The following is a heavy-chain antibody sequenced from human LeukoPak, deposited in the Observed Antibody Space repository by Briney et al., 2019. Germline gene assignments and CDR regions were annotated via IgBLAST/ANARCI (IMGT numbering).Heavy chain of an antibody. CDR1: GFTFSYYA. Sequence: GGSLRLSCSASGFTFSYYAMHWVRQAPGKGLEYVSAISSNGGSTYYADSVKGRFTISRDNSKNTLCLQMSSLRAEDTAVYYCVKGVDTAMYDAFDIWGQGTMVTVSS. CDR2: ISSNGGST. D-gene: IGHD5-18*01. J-gene: IGHJ3*02. V-gene: IGHV3-64D*09. CDR3: VKGVDTAMYDAFDI.